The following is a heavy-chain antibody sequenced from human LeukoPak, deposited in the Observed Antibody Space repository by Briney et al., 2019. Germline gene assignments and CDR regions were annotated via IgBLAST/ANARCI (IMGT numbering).Heavy chain of an antibody. J-gene: IGHJ5*02. V-gene: IGHV3-21*01. CDR2: ISSSSSYI. Sequence: TGGSLRLSCAASGFTFSSYSMNWVRQAPGKGLEWVSSISSSSSYIYYADSVKGRFIISRDNAKNSLYLQMNSLRAEDTAVYYCARVPDIVVVPAAIPDNWFDPWGQGTLVTVSS. CDR3: ARVPDIVVVPAAIPDNWFDP. D-gene: IGHD2-2*02. CDR1: GFTFSSYS.